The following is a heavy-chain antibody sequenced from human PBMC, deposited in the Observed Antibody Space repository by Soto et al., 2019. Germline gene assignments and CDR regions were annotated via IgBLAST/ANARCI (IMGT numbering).Heavy chain of an antibody. J-gene: IGHJ6*03. CDR2: ISAYNGNT. V-gene: IGHV1-18*01. Sequence: ASVKVFRKSSRYTFTSYGISCVPQAPGQGLEWMGWISAYNGNTNYAQKLQGRVTMTTDTSTSKAYMELRSLRSDDTAVYYCAREGYSSSSSDYYYYMDVWGKGTTVTVSS. CDR1: RYTFTSYG. CDR3: AREGYSSSSSDYYYYMDV. D-gene: IGHD6-6*01.